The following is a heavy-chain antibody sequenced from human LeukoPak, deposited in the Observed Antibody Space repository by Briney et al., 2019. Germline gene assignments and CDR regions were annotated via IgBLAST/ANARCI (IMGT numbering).Heavy chain of an antibody. D-gene: IGHD4-11*01. CDR3: ARGQNDYSNYYYYGMDV. CDR2: INHSGST. J-gene: IGHJ6*02. Sequence: PSETLSLTCAVYGGSFSGYYWSWIRQPPGKGLEWIGEINHSGSTNYNPSLKSRVTISVDTSKNQFSLKLNSVTAADTAVYYCARGQNDYSNYYYYGMDVWGQGTTVTVSS. V-gene: IGHV4-34*01. CDR1: GGSFSGYY.